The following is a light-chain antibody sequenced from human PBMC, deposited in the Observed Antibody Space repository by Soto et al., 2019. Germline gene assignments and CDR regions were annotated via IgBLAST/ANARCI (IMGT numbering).Light chain of an antibody. Sequence: DLQMTQSPSSLSASVGDRVTITCRASQGIRNDLAWYQQKPGKAPKRLIYAASSLRSGVPSRFSGSGSGTEFTLTISSLQPEDFATYYCLQHNSYPFTFGPGTKVEIK. CDR2: AAS. CDR3: LQHNSYPFT. V-gene: IGKV1-17*01. CDR1: QGIRND. J-gene: IGKJ3*01.